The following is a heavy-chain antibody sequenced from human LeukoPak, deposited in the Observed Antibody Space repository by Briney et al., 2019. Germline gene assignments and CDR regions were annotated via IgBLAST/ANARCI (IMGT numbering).Heavy chain of an antibody. CDR2: INHSGST. CDR3: ARGGKVGSGSYSDLDY. D-gene: IGHD1-26*01. J-gene: IGHJ4*02. CDR1: GGSISSSSYY. V-gene: IGHV4-39*07. Sequence: SETLSLTCTVSGGSISSSSYYWSWIRQPPGKGLEWIGEINHSGSTNYNPSLKSRVTISVDTSKNQFSLKLSSVTAADTAVYYCARGGKVGSGSYSDLDYWGQGTLVTVSS.